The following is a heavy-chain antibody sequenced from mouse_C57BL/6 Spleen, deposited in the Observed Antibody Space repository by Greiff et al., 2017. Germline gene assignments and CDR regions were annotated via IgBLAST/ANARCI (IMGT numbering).Heavy chain of an antibody. CDR3: AREDYDYDGGYFDY. CDR1: GFTFSDYG. D-gene: IGHD2-4*01. CDR2: ISSGSSTI. Sequence: EVQVVESGGGLVKPGGSLKLSCAASGFTFSDYGMHWVRQAPEKGLEWVAYISSGSSTIYYADTVKGRFTISRDNAKNTLFLQMTSLRSEDTAMYYCAREDYDYDGGYFDYWGQGTTLTVSS. V-gene: IGHV5-17*01. J-gene: IGHJ2*01.